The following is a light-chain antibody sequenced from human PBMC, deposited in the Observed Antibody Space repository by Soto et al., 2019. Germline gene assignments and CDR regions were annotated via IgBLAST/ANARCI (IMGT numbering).Light chain of an antibody. J-gene: IGKJ3*01. CDR3: QQYGSSPFT. CDR2: DAS. Sequence: EIVLTQSPGTLSLSPGERATLSCRASQSVASTYLAWYQQKPGQAPRLLMYDASSRATGIPDRFSGSGYGTDFTLTISRLEPEDFAVYYCQQYGSSPFTFGPGTKVDIK. V-gene: IGKV3-20*01. CDR1: QSVASTY.